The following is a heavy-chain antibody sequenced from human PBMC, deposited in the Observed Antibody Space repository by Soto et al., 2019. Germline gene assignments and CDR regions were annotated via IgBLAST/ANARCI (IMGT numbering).Heavy chain of an antibody. D-gene: IGHD1-26*01. J-gene: IGHJ4*02. CDR2: INHSGST. V-gene: IGHV4-34*01. CDR1: GGSFSGYY. CDR3: ARLTIVGATPDHFDY. Sequence: SETLSLTCAVYGGSFSGYYWSWIRQPPGKGLEWIGEINHSGSTNYNPSLKSRVTISVDTSKNQFSLKLSSVTAADTAVYYCARLTIVGATPDHFDYWGQGIWVTVS.